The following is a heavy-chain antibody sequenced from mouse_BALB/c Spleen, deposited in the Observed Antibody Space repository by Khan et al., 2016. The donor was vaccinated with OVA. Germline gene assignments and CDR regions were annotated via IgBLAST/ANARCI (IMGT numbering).Heavy chain of an antibody. Sequence: EVKLEESGPGLVKPSQSLSLTCSVTDYSITSGFYWNWIRQFPGNKLEWMGYISYDGSNNFNPSLKNRISITRDTSENQFFLKLNSVTTEDTATYFCARGYAGYYFAYWGQGTLVTVSA. V-gene: IGHV3-6*02. CDR3: ARGYAGYYFAY. CDR2: ISYDGSN. CDR1: DYSITSGFY. D-gene: IGHD2-3*01. J-gene: IGHJ3*01.